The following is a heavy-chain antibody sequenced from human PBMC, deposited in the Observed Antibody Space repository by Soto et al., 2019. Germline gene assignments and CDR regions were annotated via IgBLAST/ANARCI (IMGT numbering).Heavy chain of an antibody. Sequence: EVQLVESGGGLVQPGGSLRLSCAASGFTFMSYALTWVRQAPGKGLEWVSTISGGGGSTYYADSVKGRFTISRDKSKNTLYLQMNGLRAEDTAVYYCTKSPGSSSGYWGQGTLVTVSS. V-gene: IGHV3-23*04. CDR2: ISGGGGST. D-gene: IGHD6-6*01. CDR3: TKSPGSSSGY. J-gene: IGHJ4*02. CDR1: GFTFMSYA.